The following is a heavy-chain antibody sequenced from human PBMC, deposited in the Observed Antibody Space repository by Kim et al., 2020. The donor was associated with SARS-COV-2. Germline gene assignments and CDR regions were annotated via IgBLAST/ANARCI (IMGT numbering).Heavy chain of an antibody. V-gene: IGHV3-53*01. Sequence: GGSLRLSCAASGFTVSSNYMSWVRQAPGKGLEWVSVIYSGGSTYYADSVKGRFTISRDNSKNTLYLQMNSLRAEDTAVYYCARGGLGFWSGHFDYWGQGTLVTVSS. CDR2: IYSGGST. J-gene: IGHJ4*02. CDR1: GFTVSSNY. D-gene: IGHD3-3*01. CDR3: ARGGLGFWSGHFDY.